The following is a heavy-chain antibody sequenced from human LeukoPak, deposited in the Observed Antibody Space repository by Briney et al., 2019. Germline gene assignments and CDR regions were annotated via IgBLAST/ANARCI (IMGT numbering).Heavy chain of an antibody. D-gene: IGHD2/OR15-2a*01. Sequence: GGSLGLSCAASGFTFSSYSMNWVRQAPGKGLEWVSSISSSSSYIYYADSVKGRFTISRDNAKNSLYLQMNSLRAEDTAVYYCARPSMEGYYFDYWGQGTLVTVSS. V-gene: IGHV3-21*01. CDR1: GFTFSSYS. CDR3: ARPSMEGYYFDY. CDR2: ISSSSSYI. J-gene: IGHJ4*02.